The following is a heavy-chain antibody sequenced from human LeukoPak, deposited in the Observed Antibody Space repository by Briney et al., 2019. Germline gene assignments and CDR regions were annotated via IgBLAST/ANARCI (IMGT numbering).Heavy chain of an antibody. CDR1: GYSFTSYG. J-gene: IGHJ5*02. D-gene: IGHD2-2*01. V-gene: IGHV1-18*01. CDR2: ITAYNGNT. CDR3: ARDTRHRYCSSSSCFRGWLDP. Sequence: ASVKVSCKASGYSFTSYGISWVRQAPGQGLEWMGWITAYNGNTTYAQKFQGRVTITADESTSTAYMELSSLRSEDTAVYYCARDTRHRYCSSSSCFRGWLDPWGQGTPVTVSS.